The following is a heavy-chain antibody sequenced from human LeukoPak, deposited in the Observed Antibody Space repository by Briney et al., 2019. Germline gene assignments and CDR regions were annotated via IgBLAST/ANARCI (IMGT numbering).Heavy chain of an antibody. J-gene: IGHJ6*02. D-gene: IGHD6-19*01. V-gene: IGHV4-34*01. CDR3: ARDPRVGSGWYDYYYYGMDV. Sequence: SETLSLTCAVYGGSFSGYYWSWIRQPPGKGLEWIGEINHSGSTNYNPSLKSRVTISVDTSKNQFSLKLSSVTAADTAVYYCARDPRVGSGWYDYYYYGMDVWGQGTTVTVSS. CDR1: GGSFSGYY. CDR2: INHSGST.